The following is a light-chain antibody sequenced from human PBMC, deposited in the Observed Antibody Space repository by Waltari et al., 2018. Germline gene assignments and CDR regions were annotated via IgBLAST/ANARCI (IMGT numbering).Light chain of an antibody. CDR2: PAS. CDR1: QSVSSY. Sequence: EIVLTQSPATLSLSPGERATLSCRASQSVSSYLAWYQQKPGQAPRLLIYPASNRATGIPARFSGGGSGTDFTLTISSLEPEDFAVYYCQQRSNWPPRYTFGQGTKLEIK. J-gene: IGKJ2*01. V-gene: IGKV3-11*01. CDR3: QQRSNWPPRYT.